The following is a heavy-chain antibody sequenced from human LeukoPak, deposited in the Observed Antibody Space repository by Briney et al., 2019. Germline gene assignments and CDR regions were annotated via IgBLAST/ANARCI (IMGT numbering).Heavy chain of an antibody. Sequence: GGSLRLSCAASGFTLRGYGMHWVRQAPGRGLEWVAFIRYDGSDKSYADSVKGRFTISRDNSENTLYLQINSLRVEDTAVYYCAKDTPTTGYHLDSWGQGTLVTVSS. J-gene: IGHJ4*02. D-gene: IGHD1-1*01. V-gene: IGHV3-30*02. CDR3: AKDTPTTGYHLDS. CDR1: GFTLRGYG. CDR2: IRYDGSDK.